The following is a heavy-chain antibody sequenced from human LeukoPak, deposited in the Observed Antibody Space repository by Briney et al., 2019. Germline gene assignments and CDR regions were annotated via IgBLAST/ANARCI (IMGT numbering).Heavy chain of an antibody. J-gene: IGHJ4*02. CDR2: ISGSGGST. Sequence: GGSLRLSCAASGFTFSSYGMSWVRQAPGKGLEWVSAISGSGGSTYYADSVKGRFTISRDNSKNTLYLQMNSLRAEDTAVYYCAKAFQGNRYYFDYWGQGTLVTVSS. CDR3: AKAFQGNRYYFDY. CDR1: GFTFSSYG. V-gene: IGHV3-23*01. D-gene: IGHD1-14*01.